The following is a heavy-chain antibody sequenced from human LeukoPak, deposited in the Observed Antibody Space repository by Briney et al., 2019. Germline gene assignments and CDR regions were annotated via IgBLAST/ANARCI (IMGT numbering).Heavy chain of an antibody. J-gene: IGHJ4*02. Sequence: GGSLRLACATSGFTFSSYGMHWVRQAPGKGLEWVAVIWYDGSNKYYADSVKGRFTISRDNSKNTLYLQMNSLRAEDTAVYYCARGNWGSAYFDYWGQGTLVTVSS. CDR1: GFTFSSYG. D-gene: IGHD7-27*01. V-gene: IGHV3-33*01. CDR2: IWYDGSNK. CDR3: ARGNWGSAYFDY.